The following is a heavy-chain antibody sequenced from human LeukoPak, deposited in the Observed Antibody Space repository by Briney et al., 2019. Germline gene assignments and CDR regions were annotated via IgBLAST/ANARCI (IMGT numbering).Heavy chain of an antibody. CDR3: ARSPISMIVGHYYYYMDV. CDR1: GYSISSGYY. V-gene: IGHV4-38-2*02. D-gene: IGHD3-22*01. CDR2: IYHSGST. Sequence: PSETLSLTCTVSGYSISSGYYWGWIRQPPGKGLEWIGSIYHSGSTYYNPSLKSRVTISVDTSKNQFSLNLSSVTGADTAVYYCARSPISMIVGHYYYYMDVWGKGTTVTVSS. J-gene: IGHJ6*03.